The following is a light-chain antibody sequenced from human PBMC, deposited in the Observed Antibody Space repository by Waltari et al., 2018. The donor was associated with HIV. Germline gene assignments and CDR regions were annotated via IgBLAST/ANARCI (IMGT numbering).Light chain of an antibody. J-gene: IGLJ3*02. CDR2: EVT. V-gene: IGLV2-8*01. Sequence: QSALTQPPSASGSPGQSVTISCTGTSSDVGGYHYVSWYQQHPGKAPELMMFEVTTRPHGVPNHFSGSKSGNTASLTVSGLHADDEADYYCSAYTGYNDFLFGAGTKLTVL. CDR3: SAYTGYNDFL. CDR1: SSDVGGYHY.